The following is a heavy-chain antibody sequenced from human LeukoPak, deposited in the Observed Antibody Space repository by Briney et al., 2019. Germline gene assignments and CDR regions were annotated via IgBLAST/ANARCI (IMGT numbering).Heavy chain of an antibody. Sequence: QAGGSLRLSCAASGFTFSSYWMHWVRQAPGKGLVWVSRINSDGSSTSYADSVKGRFTITRDNAKNTLYLQMNSLRAEDTAVYYCARVMYYYDSSGYRDAFDIWGQGTMVTVSS. V-gene: IGHV3-74*01. CDR1: GFTFSSYW. J-gene: IGHJ3*02. CDR3: ARVMYYYDSSGYRDAFDI. D-gene: IGHD3-22*01. CDR2: INSDGSST.